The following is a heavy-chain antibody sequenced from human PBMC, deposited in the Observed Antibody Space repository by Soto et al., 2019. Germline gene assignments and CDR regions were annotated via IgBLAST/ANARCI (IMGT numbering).Heavy chain of an antibody. V-gene: IGHV3-23*01. J-gene: IGHJ4*02. CDR1: GFTFSSYA. CDR2: ISGSGGST. D-gene: IGHD6-19*01. CDR3: AKDRDEWLLGYFDY. Sequence: PGGSLRLSCAASGFTFSSYAMSWVRQAPGKGLEWVSAISGSGGSTYYADSVKGRFTISRDNSKNTLYLQTNSLRAEDTAVYYCAKDRDEWLLGYFDYWGQGTLVTVSS.